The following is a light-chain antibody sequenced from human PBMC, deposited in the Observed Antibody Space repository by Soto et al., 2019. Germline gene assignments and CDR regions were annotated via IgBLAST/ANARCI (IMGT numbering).Light chain of an antibody. CDR2: DAS. J-gene: IGKJ4*01. Sequence: DIQMTQSPSSLSASVGDRVTIACQSSHDVSRNLNWLQQKPGEAPKLLIYDASNLERGVPSRFSGSVSGTDFTIIISSLQPEDVATDYCQQYSSMVYFGGGTAIEIK. V-gene: IGKV1-33*01. CDR3: QQYSSMVY. CDR1: HDVSRN.